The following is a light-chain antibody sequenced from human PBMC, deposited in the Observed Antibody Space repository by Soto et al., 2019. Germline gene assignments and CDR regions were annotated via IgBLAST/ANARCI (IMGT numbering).Light chain of an antibody. Sequence: EVVRTESPATLSVTQGERATLSCRASESVSNNLAWYQQKPGQAPRLLIFGASARASGIPARFSGSGSGTEFTLTISSLQSEDFAVYYCQQYNKWPLTFGGGTKVEIK. CDR1: ESVSNN. J-gene: IGKJ4*01. CDR3: QQYNKWPLT. CDR2: GAS. V-gene: IGKV3-15*01.